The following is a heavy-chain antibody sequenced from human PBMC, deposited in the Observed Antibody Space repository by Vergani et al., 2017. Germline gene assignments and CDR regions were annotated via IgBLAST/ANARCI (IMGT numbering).Heavy chain of an antibody. D-gene: IGHD6-19*01. Sequence: EVQLVESGGGLVKPGGSLRLSCAASGFTFSSYSMNWVRQAPGKGLEWVSSISSSSSYIYYADSVKGQFTISRDNAKNSLYLQMNSLRAEDTAVYYCARSVAVAGVDYWGQGTLVTVSS. CDR3: ARSVAVAGVDY. V-gene: IGHV3-21*01. CDR2: ISSSSSYI. J-gene: IGHJ4*02. CDR1: GFTFSSYS.